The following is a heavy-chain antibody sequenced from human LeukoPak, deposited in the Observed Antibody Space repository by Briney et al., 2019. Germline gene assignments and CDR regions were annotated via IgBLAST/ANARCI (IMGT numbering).Heavy chain of an antibody. D-gene: IGHD3-16*01. CDR3: ARGERLGPDI. CDR1: GGSISSYY. Sequence: SETLSLTCTASGGSISSYYWSWIRQPPGKGLEWIGYIYYSGSTSYNPSLKSRVTISVDTSKNQFSLKLSSVTAADTAAYYCARGERLGPDIGGQGTMVTVYS. CDR2: IYYSGST. V-gene: IGHV4-59*01. J-gene: IGHJ3*02.